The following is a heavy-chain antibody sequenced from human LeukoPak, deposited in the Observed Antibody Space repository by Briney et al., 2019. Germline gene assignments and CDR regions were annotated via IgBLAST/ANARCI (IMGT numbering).Heavy chain of an antibody. CDR2: IYYSGST. V-gene: IGHV4-59*12. Sequence: SETLSLTCTVSGGSISSYYWSWIRQPPGKGLEWIGYIYYSGSTNYNPSLKSRVTISVDTSKNQFSLKLSSVTAADTAVYYCARSRPFYYYGSGSSYYFDYWGQGTLVTVSS. CDR3: ARSRPFYYYGSGSSYYFDY. J-gene: IGHJ4*02. CDR1: GGSISSYY. D-gene: IGHD3-10*01.